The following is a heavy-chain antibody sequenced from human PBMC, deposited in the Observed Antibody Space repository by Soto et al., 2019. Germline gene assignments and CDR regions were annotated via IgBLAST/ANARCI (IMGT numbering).Heavy chain of an antibody. J-gene: IGHJ4*02. CDR2: VSSTGST. CDR1: GASITQHY. CDR3: ARGGGSPYHTPEFDF. Sequence: TEKLSITCTVSGASITQHYRNRLLQSPGKGLEWIVSVSSTGSTVYNPSLTSRVTVSLDTSKNQFSLTLNSVTAADTAVYFCARGGGSPYHTPEFDFSGQGTLLP. D-gene: IGHD2-15*01. V-gene: IGHV4-59*11.